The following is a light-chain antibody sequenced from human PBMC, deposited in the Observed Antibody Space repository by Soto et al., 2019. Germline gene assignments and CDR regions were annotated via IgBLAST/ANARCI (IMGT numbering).Light chain of an antibody. J-gene: IGKJ3*01. CDR3: QQSYTTPLT. CDR2: AAS. Sequence: DIKMTQSQSSLYASVGDRVTVTCRASQSISTYLYWYQQKPGKAPKLLIYAASSLETGVPSRFSGSGSGTDFSLTIRSLQPEDFATYLCQQSYTTPLTFGPGTKVDIK. CDR1: QSISTY. V-gene: IGKV1-39*01.